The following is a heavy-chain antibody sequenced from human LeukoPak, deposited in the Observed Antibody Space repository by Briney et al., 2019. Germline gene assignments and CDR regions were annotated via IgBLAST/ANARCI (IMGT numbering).Heavy chain of an antibody. V-gene: IGHV4-59*01. J-gene: IGHJ4*02. D-gene: IGHD3-3*02. CDR1: GGSISTYY. CDR3: ARGGIRQTFDN. CDR2: IYYSGST. Sequence: PSETLSLTCTVSGGSISTYYWNWIRQPPGKGLEWIGYIYYSGSTNYNPSLKSRVTISVDTPKNQFSLNLTSVTAADTAVYYCARGGIRQTFDNWGQGTLVTVSS.